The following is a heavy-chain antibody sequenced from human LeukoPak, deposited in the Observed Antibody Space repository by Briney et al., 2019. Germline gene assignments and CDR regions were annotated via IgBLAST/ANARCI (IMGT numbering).Heavy chain of an antibody. CDR1: GFTFSSYA. CDR3: ESTGFDY. D-gene: IGHD1-1*01. J-gene: IGHJ4*02. Sequence: GGSLRLSCAASGFTFSSYAMHWVRQAPGKGLEWVAVISYDGSNKYYADSVKGRFTISRDNPKNTLYLQMNSLRAEDTAVYYCESTGFDYWGQGTLVTVSS. CDR2: ISYDGSNK. V-gene: IGHV3-30-3*01.